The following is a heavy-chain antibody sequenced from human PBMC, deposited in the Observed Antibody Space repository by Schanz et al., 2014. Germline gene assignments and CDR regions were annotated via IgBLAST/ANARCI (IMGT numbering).Heavy chain of an antibody. CDR3: AKDPRGDKNDRAYYFDY. CDR2: ISASGGDT. D-gene: IGHD3-10*01. Sequence: DVHLLESGGGLVQPGGSLRLSCAASEFTFSTDAMSWVRQAPGKGLEWLSVISASGGDTYYADSVKGRFTISRDNSENTLYLQMSSLRVEDTAVYYCAKDPRGDKNDRAYYFDYWGQGTLVSVSS. J-gene: IGHJ4*02. V-gene: IGHV3-23*01. CDR1: EFTFSTDA.